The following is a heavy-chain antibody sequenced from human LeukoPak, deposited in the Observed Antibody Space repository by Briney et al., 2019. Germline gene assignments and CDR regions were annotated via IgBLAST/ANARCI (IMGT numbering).Heavy chain of an antibody. V-gene: IGHV3-30*02. CDR1: GFTFSSYG. CDR2: IQYDGSNK. D-gene: IGHD3-10*01. Sequence: PGGSLRLSCAASGFTFSSYGMHWVRQAPGKGLEWVAFIQYDGSNKYHADSVKGRFTISRDNSKNTLDLQMNSLKTEDTAVYYCTTDGPSDGSGSFFNYWGQGTLVTVSS. CDR3: TTDGPSDGSGSFFNY. J-gene: IGHJ4*02.